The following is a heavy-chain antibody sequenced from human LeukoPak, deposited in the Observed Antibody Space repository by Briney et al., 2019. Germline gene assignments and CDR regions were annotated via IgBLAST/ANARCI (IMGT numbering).Heavy chain of an antibody. Sequence: GGSLRLSCAASGFTFSSYEMNWVRQAPGKGLEWVSDIGSSGSTIYYADFVKGRFTISRDNAKNSLYLQMNSLRAEDTAVYYCVRYSSSWSRNFDHWGQGTLVTVSS. J-gene: IGHJ4*02. D-gene: IGHD6-13*01. CDR2: IGSSGSTI. CDR1: GFTFSSYE. V-gene: IGHV3-48*03. CDR3: VRYSSSWSRNFDH.